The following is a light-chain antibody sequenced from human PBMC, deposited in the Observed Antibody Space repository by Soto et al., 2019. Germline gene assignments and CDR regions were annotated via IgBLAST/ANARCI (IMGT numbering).Light chain of an antibody. J-gene: IGKJ1*01. CDR1: QAIAHD. V-gene: IGKV1-27*01. Sequence: DVQMTQSPSSLSASVGDSVTITCRASQAIAHDLAWYQQKPGKVPKLLIYDASTLQSGVPSRFIGSGARKDFTLTISNLQPEDVASYYCQRYNGAPGTFGQGTKVEIK. CDR2: DAS. CDR3: QRYNGAPGT.